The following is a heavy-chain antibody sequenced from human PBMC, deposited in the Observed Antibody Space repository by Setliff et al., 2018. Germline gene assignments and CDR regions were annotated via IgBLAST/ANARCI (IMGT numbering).Heavy chain of an antibody. Sequence: PSETLSLTCTVSGGSISSMSYYWGWIRQPPGKGLEWIGSIYHSGSSYYNSSLRSRVTISVDTSKNQFSLNLSSVTAADTAVYFCARDNTIVGATDYWGQGTLVTVSS. D-gene: IGHD1-26*01. CDR1: GGSISSMSYY. V-gene: IGHV4-39*07. J-gene: IGHJ4*02. CDR3: ARDNTIVGATDY. CDR2: IYHSGSS.